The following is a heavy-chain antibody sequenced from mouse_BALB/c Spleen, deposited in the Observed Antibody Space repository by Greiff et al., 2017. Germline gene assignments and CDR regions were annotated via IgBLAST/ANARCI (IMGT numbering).Heavy chain of an antibody. CDR1: GYSITSDYA. V-gene: IGHV3-2*02. Sequence: DVKLQESGPGLVKPSQSLSLTCTVTGYSITSDYAWNWIRQFPGNKLEWMGYISYSGSTSYNPSLKSRISITRDTSKNQFFLPLNSVTTEDTATYYCARMGSTYAMDYWGQGTSVTVSS. D-gene: IGHD4-1*01. CDR2: ISYSGST. J-gene: IGHJ4*01. CDR3: ARMGSTYAMDY.